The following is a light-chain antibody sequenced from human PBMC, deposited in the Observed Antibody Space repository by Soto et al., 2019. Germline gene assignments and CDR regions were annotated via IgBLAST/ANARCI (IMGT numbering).Light chain of an antibody. CDR3: QQYHNWPPQYT. Sequence: EIVMTQSPASLSASPGDGATLSCRASQSVASNVAWYQQKPGQGPRLLIHGASTRAVGVPARFSGSGSGTDFTLTISSLQSEEFAVYYCQQYHNWPPQYTFGQGTKLQIK. J-gene: IGKJ2*01. CDR1: QSVASN. V-gene: IGKV3-15*01. CDR2: GAS.